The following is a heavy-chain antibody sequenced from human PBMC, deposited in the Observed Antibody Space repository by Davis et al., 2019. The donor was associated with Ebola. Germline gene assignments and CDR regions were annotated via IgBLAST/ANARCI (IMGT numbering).Heavy chain of an antibody. CDR3: ARQRGDYSNYVSHWFDP. D-gene: IGHD4-11*01. J-gene: IGHJ5*02. CDR2: IYYSGST. Sequence: SETLSLTCAVYGGSFSSYYWSWIRQPPGKGLEWIGYIYYSGSTNYNPSLKSRVTISVDTSKNQFSLKLSSVTAADTAVYYCARQRGDYSNYVSHWFDPWGQGTLVTVSS. CDR1: GGSFSSYY. V-gene: IGHV4-59*08.